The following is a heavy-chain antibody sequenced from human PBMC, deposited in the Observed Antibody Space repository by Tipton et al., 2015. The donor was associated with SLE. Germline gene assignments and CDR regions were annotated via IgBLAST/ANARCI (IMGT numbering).Heavy chain of an antibody. CDR2: IYHSGST. Sequence: TLSLTCTVSGGSISSSSYYWGWIRQPLGKGLEWIGSIYHSGSTYYNASLKSRVTISVDTSKDQFSLKLSSVTAADTAVYYCARQGSSSGGGYYYYYYMDVWGKGTTVTVSS. CDR1: GGSISSSSYY. V-gene: IGHV4-39*01. CDR3: ARQGSSSGGGYYYYYYMDV. J-gene: IGHJ6*03. D-gene: IGHD6-6*01.